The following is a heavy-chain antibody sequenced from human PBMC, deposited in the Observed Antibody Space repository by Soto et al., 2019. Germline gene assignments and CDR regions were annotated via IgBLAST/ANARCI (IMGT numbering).Heavy chain of an antibody. CDR2: IIPIFGTA. J-gene: IGHJ4*02. Sequence: QVQLVQSGAEVKKPGSSVKVSCKASGGTFSSYAISWVRQAPGQGLGWMGGIIPIFGTANYAQQFQGRVTIPADEATGTAYMALSSLRSEDTAVYSCALAHSRWGQGTLVTVSS. D-gene: IGHD6-13*01. CDR1: GGTFSSYA. V-gene: IGHV1-69*12. CDR3: ALAHSR.